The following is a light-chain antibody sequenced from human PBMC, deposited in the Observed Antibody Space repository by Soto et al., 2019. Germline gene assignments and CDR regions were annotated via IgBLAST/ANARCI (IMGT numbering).Light chain of an antibody. V-gene: IGLV2-14*01. CDR1: SSDAGGYNY. J-gene: IGLJ1*01. Sequence: QSALTQPASVSGSPGQSITSSCTGTSSDAGGYNYVSWYQQHPGKAPKLIIYEVSNRPSGVSNRFSGSKSGNTASLTISGLQAEDEADYYCNSYTSKSTGVFGTGTKLTVL. CDR3: NSYTSKSTGV. CDR2: EVS.